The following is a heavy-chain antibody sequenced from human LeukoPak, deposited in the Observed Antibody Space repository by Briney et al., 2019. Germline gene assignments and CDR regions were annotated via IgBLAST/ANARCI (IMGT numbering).Heavy chain of an antibody. V-gene: IGHV4-39*07. CDR1: GGSISSSSYY. J-gene: IGHJ5*02. CDR2: IYYSGST. CDR3: ARIIAARPGWFDP. Sequence: SETLSLTCTVSGGSISSSSYYWGWIRQPPGKGLEWIGSIYYSGSTYYNPSLKSRVTISVDTSKNQFSLKLSSVTAADTAVYYCARIIAARPGWFDPWGQGTLVTVSS. D-gene: IGHD6-6*01.